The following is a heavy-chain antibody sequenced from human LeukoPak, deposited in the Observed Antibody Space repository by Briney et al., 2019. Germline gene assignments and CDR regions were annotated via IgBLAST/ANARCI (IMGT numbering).Heavy chain of an antibody. CDR2: ISSSSTI. CDR1: GFPFSSYS. Sequence: GGSLILSCAASGFPFSSYSMNWVRRAPGKGLEWVSYISSSSTIYYADSVKGRFTISRDNAKNSLYLQMNSLRAEDTAVYYCARTTTGVISAAFDIWGQGTMVTVSS. V-gene: IGHV3-48*01. J-gene: IGHJ3*02. CDR3: ARTTTGVISAAFDI. D-gene: IGHD4-17*01.